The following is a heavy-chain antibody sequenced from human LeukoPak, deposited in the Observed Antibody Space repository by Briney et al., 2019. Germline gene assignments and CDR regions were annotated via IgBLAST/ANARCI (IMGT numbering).Heavy chain of an antibody. Sequence: GGSLRLSCAASAFTFSSYTMNWVRQAPGKGLEWVSSISGSSSYIYYADSVKGRFTISRHNAKNSLYLQMNSLRAEDTAVYYCARVPAGVIGMKDAFDIWGQGTMVTVSS. CDR1: AFTFSSYT. CDR2: ISGSSSYI. V-gene: IGHV3-21*01. CDR3: ARVPAGVIGMKDAFDI. D-gene: IGHD3-16*02. J-gene: IGHJ3*02.